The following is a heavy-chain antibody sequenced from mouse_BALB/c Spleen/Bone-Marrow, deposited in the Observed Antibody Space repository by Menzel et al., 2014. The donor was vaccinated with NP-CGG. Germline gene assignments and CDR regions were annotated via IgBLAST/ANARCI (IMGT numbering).Heavy chain of an antibody. CDR2: IYPGNGDT. CDR3: ARNYYGYYYALDY. CDR1: GYTFTSYN. V-gene: IGHV1-12*01. Sequence: LQQPGAELVKPGASVKMSCKASGYTFTSYNMHWVKQTPGQGLEWIGAIYPGNGDTSYNQKFKGKATLTADKSSXTAYMLLSSLTSEDSAVYYCARNYYGYYYALDYWGQGTSVTVSS. J-gene: IGHJ4*01. D-gene: IGHD1-1*01.